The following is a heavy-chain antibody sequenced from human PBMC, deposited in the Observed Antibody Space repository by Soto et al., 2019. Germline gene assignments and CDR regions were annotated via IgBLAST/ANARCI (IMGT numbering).Heavy chain of an antibody. CDR3: ARDDVLCEGGRCYGVPLAV. CDR2: IQSGGPT. D-gene: IGHD2-15*01. V-gene: IGHV3-66*01. J-gene: IGHJ6*04. Sequence: GGSLRLSCAASGFTVSSKYMSWVRQAPGKGLEWVSLIQSGGPTYYADSVKGRFTISRDTSENTLHLQMDSLRAEDTAVYYCARDDVLCEGGRCYGVPLAVWGKGTTVTVSS. CDR1: GFTVSSKY.